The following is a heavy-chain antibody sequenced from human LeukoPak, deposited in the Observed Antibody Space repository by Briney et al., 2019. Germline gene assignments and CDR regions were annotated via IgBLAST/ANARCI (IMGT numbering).Heavy chain of an antibody. CDR3: ARGVRWLQLSYFDY. V-gene: IGHV4-59*12. CDR1: GGSISRYS. CDR2: IYYSGST. D-gene: IGHD5-24*01. Sequence: PSETLSLTCTVSGGSISRYSWSWIRQPPGKGLEWIGYIYYSGSTYYNPSLKSRVTISVDTSKNQFSLKLSSVTAADTAVYYCARGVRWLQLSYFDYWGQGTLVTVSS. J-gene: IGHJ4*02.